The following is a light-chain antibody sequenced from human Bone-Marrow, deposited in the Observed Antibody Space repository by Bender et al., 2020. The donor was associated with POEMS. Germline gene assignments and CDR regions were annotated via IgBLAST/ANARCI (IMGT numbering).Light chain of an antibody. CDR1: GSDVGYYNY. CDR2: DVS. V-gene: IGLV2-14*03. Sequence: QSALTQPASVSGSPGQSITISCTGTGSDVGYYNYVSWYQQQPGKAPKLMIYDVSDRPSGISNRFSGSKSGNTASLTISGLQAEDEADYYCSSYTSISTWVFGGGTKLTVL. J-gene: IGLJ3*02. CDR3: SSYTSISTWV.